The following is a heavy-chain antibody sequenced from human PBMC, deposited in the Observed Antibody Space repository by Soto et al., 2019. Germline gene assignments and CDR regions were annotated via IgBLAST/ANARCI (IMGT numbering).Heavy chain of an antibody. V-gene: IGHV3-23*01. Sequence: GSLRLSCAASGFTFSSYAMSWVRQAPGKGLEWVSTISGSGGSTYYPDSVKGRFTISRDNSKNTVYLQMNSLRAEDAAVYYCAKEMTSGYYLFDYWGQGTLVTVSS. CDR3: AKEMTSGYYLFDY. CDR1: GFTFSSYA. CDR2: ISGSGGST. D-gene: IGHD3-22*01. J-gene: IGHJ4*02.